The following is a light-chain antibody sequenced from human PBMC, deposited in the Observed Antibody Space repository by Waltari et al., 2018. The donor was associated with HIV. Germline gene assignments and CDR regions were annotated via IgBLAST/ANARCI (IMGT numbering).Light chain of an antibody. J-gene: IGLJ1*01. CDR2: GNR. CDR1: SSNIGAVYD. CDR3: QSYDSSLSALYV. V-gene: IGLV1-40*01. Sequence: SVLPQPPSVSGAPGQRVTISCPASSSNIGAVYDVHWYQQLPGTAPKLLIYGNRKRPSGVPDRFSGSKSGTSASLAITGLQAEDEADYYCQSYDSSLSALYVFGTGTKVTVL.